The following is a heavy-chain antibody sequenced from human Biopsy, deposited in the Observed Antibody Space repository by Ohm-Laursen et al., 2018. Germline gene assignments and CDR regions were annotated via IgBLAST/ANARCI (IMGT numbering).Heavy chain of an antibody. D-gene: IGHD5-24*01. CDR2: IYFTGRT. Sequence: SETLSLTCAVSGGPIDSYYWSWIRQPPGKALEWIGYIYFTGRTSYNPSLKSRVTMSVNTSKKQFSLRLSSLTATDTAVYYYASAGYNPDWNFDLWGRGTRVTVSS. CDR1: GGPIDSYY. CDR3: ASAGYNPDWNFDL. V-gene: IGHV4-59*12. J-gene: IGHJ2*01.